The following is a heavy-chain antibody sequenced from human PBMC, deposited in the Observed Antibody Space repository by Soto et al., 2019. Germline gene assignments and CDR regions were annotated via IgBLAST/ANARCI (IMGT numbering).Heavy chain of an antibody. Sequence: QVQLVESGGGVVQPGRSLRLSCAASGFTFSSYGMHWVRQAPGKGLEWVAVISYDGSNKYYADSVKGRFTISRDNSKNTLYLQMNSLRAEDTAVYYCAKDGGSSGSKVGHYYYGMDVWGQGTAVTVSS. CDR2: ISYDGSNK. D-gene: IGHD3-22*01. J-gene: IGHJ6*02. CDR1: GFTFSSYG. CDR3: AKDGGSSGSKVGHYYYGMDV. V-gene: IGHV3-30*18.